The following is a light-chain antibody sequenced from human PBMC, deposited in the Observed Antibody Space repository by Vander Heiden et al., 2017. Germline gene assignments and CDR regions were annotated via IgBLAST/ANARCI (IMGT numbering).Light chain of an antibody. J-gene: IGLJ3*02. V-gene: IGLV1-44*01. CDR1: TSNIGSNT. Sequence: QSVLTQPPSASGPPGQRVTISCSGSTSNIGSNTVDWYQQFPGSAPKLLIYSYNLRPPGVPDRFSGSKSGTSASLAISGLQAEEEADYYCAAWDDSLNGKVFGGGTKLTVL. CDR3: AAWDDSLNGKV. CDR2: SYN.